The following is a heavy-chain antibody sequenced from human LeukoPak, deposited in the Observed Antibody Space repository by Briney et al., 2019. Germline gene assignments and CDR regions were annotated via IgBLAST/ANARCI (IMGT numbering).Heavy chain of an antibody. J-gene: IGHJ4*02. V-gene: IGHV3-30*02. D-gene: IGHD2-2*01. CDR2: IRYDGSNK. Sequence: PRGSLRLSCAASGFTFSSYGMHWVRQAPGKGLEWVAFIRYDGSNKYYADSVKGRFTISRDNSKNTLYLQMNSLRAEDTAVYYCAKAEANIVVVPAAPDYWGQGTLVTVSS. CDR3: AKAEANIVVVPAAPDY. CDR1: GFTFSSYG.